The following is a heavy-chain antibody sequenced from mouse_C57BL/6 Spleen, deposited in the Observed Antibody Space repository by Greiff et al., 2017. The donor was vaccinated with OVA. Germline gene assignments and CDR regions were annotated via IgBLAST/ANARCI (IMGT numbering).Heavy chain of an antibody. CDR1: GYTFTSYW. V-gene: IGHV1-64*01. Sequence: QVQLQQPGAELVKPGASVKLSCKASGYTFTSYWMHWVKQRPGQGLEWIGMIHPNSGSTNYNEKFKSKATLTVDKSSSTAYMQLSSLTSEDSAVYYCARSAYYSNYDAMDYGGQGTSVTVSS. CDR2: IHPNSGST. J-gene: IGHJ4*01. D-gene: IGHD2-5*01. CDR3: ARSAYYSNYDAMDY.